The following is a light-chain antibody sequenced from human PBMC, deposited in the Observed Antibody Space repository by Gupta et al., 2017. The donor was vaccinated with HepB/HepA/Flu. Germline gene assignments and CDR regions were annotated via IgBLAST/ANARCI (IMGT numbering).Light chain of an antibody. CDR2: EVN. CDR3: SSHAGSDTFYV. V-gene: IGLV2-23*02. CDR1: SSDIGNYNL. Sequence: QSALAQPASVSGSPGQSITISCTGTSSDIGNYNLVSWYQQHPGKAPKLIIFEVNKRPSGVSNHFSGSKSGNTASLTISGLQAEDEADHYCSSHAGSDTFYVFGNGTKVTV. J-gene: IGLJ1*01.